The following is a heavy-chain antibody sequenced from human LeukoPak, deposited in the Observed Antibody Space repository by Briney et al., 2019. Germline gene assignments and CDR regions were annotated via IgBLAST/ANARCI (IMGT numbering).Heavy chain of an antibody. D-gene: IGHD5/OR15-5a*01. V-gene: IGHV3-11*04. CDR3: VREALGVSGLFDN. J-gene: IGHJ4*02. CDR2: IRSSGNAI. CDR1: GFTFSDYY. Sequence: PGGSLRLSCAASGFTFSDYYMSWIRQAPGKGLEWLSYIRSSGNAIYSADSVKGRFTISRDNARNSLYLQMNSLRVEDTAVYYCVREALGVSGLFDNWGQGTLVTVSS.